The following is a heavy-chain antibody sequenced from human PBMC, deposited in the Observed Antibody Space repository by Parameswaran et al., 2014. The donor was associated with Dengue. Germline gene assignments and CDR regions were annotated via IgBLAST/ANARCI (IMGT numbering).Heavy chain of an antibody. CDR2: ISSSSSTI. D-gene: IGHD5-18*01. Sequence: VRQAPGKGLEWVSYISSSSSTIYYADSVKGRFTISRDNAKNSLYLQMNSLRAEDTAVYYCAREGFRGYSYGFDYWGQGTLVTVSS. CDR3: AREGFRGYSYGFDY. J-gene: IGHJ4*02. V-gene: IGHV3-48*01.